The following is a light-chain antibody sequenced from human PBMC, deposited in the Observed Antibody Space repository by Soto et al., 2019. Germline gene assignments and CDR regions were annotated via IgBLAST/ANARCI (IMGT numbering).Light chain of an antibody. J-gene: IGLJ1*01. CDR2: EVT. CDR3: NSYARSNTYV. Sequence: QSALTQPPSASGSPGQSVTISCTGTSSDVGGYNFVSWYQHHPGKAPKLIIYEVTKRPSGVPNRFSGSKSGNTASLTVSGLQAEDEADYYCNSYARSNTYVFGTGTKLTVL. V-gene: IGLV2-8*01. CDR1: SSDVGGYNF.